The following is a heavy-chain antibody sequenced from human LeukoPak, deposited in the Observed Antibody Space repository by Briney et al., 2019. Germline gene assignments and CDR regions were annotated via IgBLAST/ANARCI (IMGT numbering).Heavy chain of an antibody. CDR1: GITFSSNA. Sequence: GSLRLSCAASGITFSSNAMSWVRQAPGKGLEWVSGITGSGDSTYYTESVKGRFTISRDNSKNTLYLEMNSLRAEDTAVYYCAKYLAGGWYYIDCWGQGTLVTVSS. V-gene: IGHV3-23*01. CDR2: ITGSGDST. J-gene: IGHJ4*02. CDR3: AKYLAGGWYYIDC. D-gene: IGHD6-19*01.